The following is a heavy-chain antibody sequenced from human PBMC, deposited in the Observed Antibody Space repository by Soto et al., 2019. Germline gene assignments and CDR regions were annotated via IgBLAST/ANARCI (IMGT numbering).Heavy chain of an antibody. V-gene: IGHV1-69*01. CDR3: ASTKYVSSAYYYWYLGL. J-gene: IGHJ2*01. CDR2: IIPIFGTA. Sequence: QVELVQSGAEVKKPGSSVKVSCQASEDTFRNYAISWVRQAPGQGLEWMGGIIPIFGTANYAQKFQGRVTISADASANTVYLELSSLRSEDTAVYYCASTKYVSSAYYYWYLGLWGRGTLVTGSS. CDR1: EDTFRNYA. D-gene: IGHD3-22*01.